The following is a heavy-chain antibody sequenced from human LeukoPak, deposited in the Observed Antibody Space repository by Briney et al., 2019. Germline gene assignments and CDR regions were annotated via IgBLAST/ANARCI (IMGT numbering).Heavy chain of an antibody. J-gene: IGHJ6*02. CDR1: GFTFSSYW. Sequence: GGSLRLSCAASGFTFSSYWMHWVRQAPGKGLVWVSRINSDGSSTSYADSLKGRFTISRDNAKNTLYLQMNSLRAEDTAVYYCARAPSVTTGVGFYYYGMDVWGQGTTVAVSS. CDR3: ARAPSVTTGVGFYYYGMDV. CDR2: INSDGSST. D-gene: IGHD4-23*01. V-gene: IGHV3-74*01.